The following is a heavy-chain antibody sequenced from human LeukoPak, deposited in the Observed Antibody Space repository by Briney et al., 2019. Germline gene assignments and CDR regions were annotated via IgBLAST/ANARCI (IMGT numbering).Heavy chain of an antibody. V-gene: IGHV4-59*12. CDR2: IYYSGST. J-gene: IGHJ3*02. D-gene: IGHD3-22*01. Sequence: SETLSLTCTVSGSSISSYYWSWIRQPPGKGLEWIGYIYYSGSTNYNPSLKSRVTISVDTSKNQFSLKLSSVTAADTAVYYCARDPIRITMIVVPRWAFDIWGQGTMVTVSS. CDR3: ARDPIRITMIVVPRWAFDI. CDR1: GSSISSYY.